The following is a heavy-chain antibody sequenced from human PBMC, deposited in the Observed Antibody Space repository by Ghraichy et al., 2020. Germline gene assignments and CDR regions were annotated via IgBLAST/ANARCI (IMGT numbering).Heavy chain of an antibody. CDR2: INHSGST. J-gene: IGHJ4*02. CDR3: ARFGPAARGIDY. Sequence: SETLSLTCAVYGGSFSGYYWSWIRQPPGKGLEWIGEINHSGSTNYNPSLKSRVTISVDTSKNQFSLKLSSVTAADTAVYYCARFGPAARGIDYWGQGTLVTVSS. CDR1: GGSFSGYY. D-gene: IGHD2-2*01. V-gene: IGHV4-34*01.